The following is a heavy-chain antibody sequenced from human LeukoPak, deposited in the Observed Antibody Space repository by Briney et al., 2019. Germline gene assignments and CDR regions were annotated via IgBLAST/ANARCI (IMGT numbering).Heavy chain of an antibody. Sequence: PGGSLRLSCAASGFTFSSYAMSWVRQAPGKGLEWVSAISGSGGSTYYADSVKGRFTISRDNSKNTLYLQMNSLRAEDTAVYYCASKATNSGSYQWYFDYWGQGTLVTVSS. J-gene: IGHJ4*02. CDR1: GFTFSSYA. V-gene: IGHV3-23*01. D-gene: IGHD1-26*01. CDR2: ISGSGGST. CDR3: ASKATNSGSYQWYFDY.